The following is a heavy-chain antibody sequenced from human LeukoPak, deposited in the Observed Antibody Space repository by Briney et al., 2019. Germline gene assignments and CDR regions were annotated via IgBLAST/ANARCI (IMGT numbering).Heavy chain of an antibody. CDR3: AKGLTGAYYFDH. Sequence: GGSLRLSCAASGFTFSSYAMSWVRQAPGKGLEWVSAISGSGGSTYYADSVKGRFTISRDNSKNTLYLQMNSLRAEDTAVYFCAKGLTGAYYFDHWGQGTLVTVSS. J-gene: IGHJ4*02. V-gene: IGHV3-23*01. D-gene: IGHD1-20*01. CDR2: ISGSGGST. CDR1: GFTFSSYA.